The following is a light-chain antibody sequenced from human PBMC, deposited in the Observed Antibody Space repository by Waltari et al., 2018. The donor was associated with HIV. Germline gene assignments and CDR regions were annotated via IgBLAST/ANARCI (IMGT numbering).Light chain of an antibody. Sequence: SYVLTQPPSVSVAPGQTARITCGGNNIGRKSVHWYQQKPGQAPVLAVYDDSHRPSGIPERVSGSNSGNTATLSITRVEAGDEADYYCQVWDSRSDHVVFGGGTQLTVL. CDR2: DDS. V-gene: IGLV3-21*02. CDR3: QVWDSRSDHVV. CDR1: NIGRKS. J-gene: IGLJ2*01.